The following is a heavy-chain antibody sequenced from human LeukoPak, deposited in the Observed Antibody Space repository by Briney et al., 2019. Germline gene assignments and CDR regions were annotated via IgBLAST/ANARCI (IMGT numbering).Heavy chain of an antibody. Sequence: PGGSLRLSCAASGFTFSSYAMTWVRQAPGKGLEWVSGIGDSGGSTYYADSVKGRFTISRDNSKNTLYLQMNSLGAEDTAVYYCAKVFDVWAGSYPPYYFDSWGQGSLVTVSS. CDR2: IGDSGGST. V-gene: IGHV3-23*01. CDR1: GFTFSSYA. D-gene: IGHD3/OR15-3a*01. J-gene: IGHJ4*02. CDR3: AKVFDVWAGSYPPYYFDS.